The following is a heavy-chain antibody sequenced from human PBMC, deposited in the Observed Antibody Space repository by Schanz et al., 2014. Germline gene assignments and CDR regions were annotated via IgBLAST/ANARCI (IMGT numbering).Heavy chain of an antibody. Sequence: EVNLVESGGGLVQPGGSLRLSCAAAGFTLSSYDMHWVRQAPGKGLEWVSSVDDAGAPSYSGSVKGRFTISRDNAKNTLYLQMNSLRDDDTAVYYCASPSVSWGQGTMVTVSS. CDR1: GFTLSSYD. CDR2: VDDAGAP. CDR3: ASPSVS. V-gene: IGHV3-13*05. D-gene: IGHD3-3*01. J-gene: IGHJ3*01.